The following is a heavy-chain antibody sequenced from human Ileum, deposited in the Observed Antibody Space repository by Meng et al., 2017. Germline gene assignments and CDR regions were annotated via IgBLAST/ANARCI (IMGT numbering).Heavy chain of an antibody. V-gene: IGHV1-46*01. J-gene: IGHJ4*02. CDR3: VREFRGGYFDY. D-gene: IGHD3-16*01. Sequence: QVQVVQSGAEVKKPGASGKVSCKSSEYSFSNFYLHWMRQAPGQGLEWLGVSNPGGGSTNYAQKFQGRVTMTRDTSANTVYMELGSLKSEDTAVYYCVREFRGGYFDYWGQGTLVTVSS. CDR2: SNPGGGST. CDR1: EYSFSNFY.